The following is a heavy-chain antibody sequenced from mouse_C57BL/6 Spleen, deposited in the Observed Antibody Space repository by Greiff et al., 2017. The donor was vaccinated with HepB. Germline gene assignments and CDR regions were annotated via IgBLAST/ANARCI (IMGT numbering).Heavy chain of an antibody. CDR2: IYPGGGYT. CDR1: GYTFTNYW. D-gene: IGHD1-1*01. CDR3: ARDYYGSSFAWFAY. Sequence: VQLQQSGAEVVRPGPSVKMSCKASGYTFTNYWIGWAKQRPGHGLEWIGDIYPGGGYTNYNEKFKGKATLTTDKSSSTAYMQFSSLTSEDSAIYYCARDYYGSSFAWFAYWGQGTLVTVSA. V-gene: IGHV1-63*01. J-gene: IGHJ3*01.